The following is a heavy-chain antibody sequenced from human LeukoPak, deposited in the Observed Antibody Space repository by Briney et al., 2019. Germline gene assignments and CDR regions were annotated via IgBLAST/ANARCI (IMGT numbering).Heavy chain of an antibody. CDR3: AVTYYDFWSGYSH. D-gene: IGHD3-3*01. V-gene: IGHV3-21*01. CDR2: ISSSSSSYI. J-gene: IGHJ4*02. Sequence: GGSLRLSCAASGIIFSSYSMNWVRQAPGKGLEWVSSISSSSSSYIYYADSVKGRFTISRDNAKNSLYLQMNSLRAEDTAVYYCAVTYYDFWSGYSHWGQGTLVTVSS. CDR1: GIIFSSYS.